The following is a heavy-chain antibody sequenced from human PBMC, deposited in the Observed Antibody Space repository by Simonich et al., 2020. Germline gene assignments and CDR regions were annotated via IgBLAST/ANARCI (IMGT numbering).Heavy chain of an antibody. Sequence: QVQLVQSGAEVKKPGASVKVSCKASGYTFTGYYMHWVRQAPGQGLEWMGRIHPNSGGTNYAQQFQGRVTMTRDTAISTAYMELSRLRSDDTAVYYCARDTFLGYCSSTSCYDAFDIWGQGTMVTVSS. CDR1: GYTFTGYY. J-gene: IGHJ3*02. CDR3: ARDTFLGYCSSTSCYDAFDI. CDR2: IHPNSGGT. D-gene: IGHD2-2*01. V-gene: IGHV1-2*06.